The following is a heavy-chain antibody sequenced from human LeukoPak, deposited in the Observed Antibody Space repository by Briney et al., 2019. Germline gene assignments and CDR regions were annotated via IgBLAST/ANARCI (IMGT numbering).Heavy chain of an antibody. Sequence: GGSLRLSCAASGFTFSSYSMNWVRQAPGKGLEWVSSISSSSSYIYYADSVKGRFTISRDNSKNTLYLQMNSLGAEDAAVYYCARDFRSGFPNWFDPWGQGALVTVSS. CDR1: GFTFSSYS. V-gene: IGHV3-21*04. CDR2: ISSSSSYI. J-gene: IGHJ5*02. CDR3: ARDFRSGFPNWFDP. D-gene: IGHD3-3*01.